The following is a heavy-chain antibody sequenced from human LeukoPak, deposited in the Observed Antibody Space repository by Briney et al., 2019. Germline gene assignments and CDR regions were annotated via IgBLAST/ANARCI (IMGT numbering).Heavy chain of an antibody. CDR3: AKGSYYDSSGSFYFDY. CDR2: ISGSGDNT. Sequence: GGSLRLSCAASGFTFSSYAMSWVRQAPGKGLEWVSGISGSGDNTHYADSVKGRFTISRDNSKNTLYVQVNSLGTEDTAAYYCAKGSYYDSSGSFYFDYWGQGTLVTVSS. V-gene: IGHV3-23*01. J-gene: IGHJ4*02. CDR1: GFTFSSYA. D-gene: IGHD3-22*01.